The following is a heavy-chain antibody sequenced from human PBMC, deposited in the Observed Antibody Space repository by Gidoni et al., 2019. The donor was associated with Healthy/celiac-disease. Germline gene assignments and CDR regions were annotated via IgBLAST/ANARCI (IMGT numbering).Heavy chain of an antibody. J-gene: IGHJ4*02. CDR3: AKDQTYDSSGYY. CDR1: GFTFSSYA. V-gene: IGHV3-23*01. D-gene: IGHD3-22*01. CDR2: ISGSGGST. Sequence: EVQLLESGGGLVQPGGSLRLSCAASGFTFSSYAMSWVRQAPGKGLECVSAISGSGGSTYYADSVKGRFTISRDNSKNTLYLQMNSLRAEDTAVYYCAKDQTYDSSGYYWGQGTLVTVSS.